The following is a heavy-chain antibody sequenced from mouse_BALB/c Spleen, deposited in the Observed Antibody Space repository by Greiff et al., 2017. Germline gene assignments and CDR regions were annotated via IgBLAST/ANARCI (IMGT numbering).Heavy chain of an antibody. Sequence: EVKVVESGGGLVKPGGSLKLSCAASGFTFSSYAMSWVRQTPEKRLEWVASISSGGSTYYPDSVKGRFTISRDNARNILYLQMSSLRSEDTAMYYCARMIYDGYYGAMDYWGQGTSVTVSS. CDR1: GFTFSSYA. D-gene: IGHD2-3*01. J-gene: IGHJ4*01. CDR3: ARMIYDGYYGAMDY. V-gene: IGHV5-6-5*01. CDR2: ISSGGST.